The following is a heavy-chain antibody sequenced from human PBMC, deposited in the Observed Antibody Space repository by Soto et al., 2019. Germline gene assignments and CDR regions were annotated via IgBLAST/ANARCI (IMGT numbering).Heavy chain of an antibody. J-gene: IGHJ3*02. CDR3: ARDLRRLMYYYDSSARGAFDI. Sequence: SQTLSLTCAISGDSVSSNSAAWNWIRQSPSRGLEWLGRTYYRSKWYNDYAASVKSRITINPDTSKNQFSLQLNSVTPEDTAVYYCARDLRRLMYYYDSSARGAFDIWGQGTMVTVSS. D-gene: IGHD3-22*01. CDR1: GDSVSSNSAA. V-gene: IGHV6-1*01. CDR2: TYYRSKWYN.